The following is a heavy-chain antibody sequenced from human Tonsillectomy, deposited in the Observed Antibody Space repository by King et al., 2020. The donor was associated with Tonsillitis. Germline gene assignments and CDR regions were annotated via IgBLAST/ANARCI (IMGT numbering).Heavy chain of an antibody. D-gene: IGHD6-13*01. J-gene: IGHJ6*03. Sequence: QLVQSGGGVVQPGRSLRLSCAASGFTFSRYDMHWVRQAPGKGLEWVALISNDGSNEYYADSVKGRLTISRDNSKNTLYLQMNSLRAEETAVYYCAKARHSSHRGVYYYYSMDVWGKGTTVTVSS. V-gene: IGHV3-30*18. CDR1: GFTFSRYD. CDR3: AKARHSSHRGVYYYYSMDV. CDR2: ISNDGSNE.